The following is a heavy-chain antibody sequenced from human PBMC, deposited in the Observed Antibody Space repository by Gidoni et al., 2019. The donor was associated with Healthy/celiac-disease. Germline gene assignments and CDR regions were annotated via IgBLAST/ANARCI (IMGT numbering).Heavy chain of an antibody. D-gene: IGHD2-8*01. CDR3: ASQGAASLMDAFDI. CDR2: ISYDGSNK. CDR1: GFTFSSFG. Sequence: QVKLVESGGGVVQLGSTLRLSCAASGFTFSSFGMHWVRQAPGKGLEWVAFISYDGSNKYYADSVQGRFTISSDNSKNTLYLQMNSLRSEDTAVYYCASQGAASLMDAFDIWGQGTMVTVSS. J-gene: IGHJ3*02. V-gene: IGHV3-33*01.